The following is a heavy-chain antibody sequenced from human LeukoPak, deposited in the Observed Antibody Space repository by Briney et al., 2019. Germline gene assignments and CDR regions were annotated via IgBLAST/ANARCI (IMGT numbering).Heavy chain of an antibody. CDR3: AQRPDSSGYYDN. J-gene: IGHJ4*02. Sequence: PGGSLRLSCAASGFTFSSYAMSWVCQAPGKGLEWVSAISGSGGSTYYADSVKGRFTISRDNSKNTLYLQMNSLRAEDTAVYYCAQRPDSSGYYDNWGQGTLVTVSS. V-gene: IGHV3-23*01. CDR1: GFTFSSYA. CDR2: ISGSGGST. D-gene: IGHD3-22*01.